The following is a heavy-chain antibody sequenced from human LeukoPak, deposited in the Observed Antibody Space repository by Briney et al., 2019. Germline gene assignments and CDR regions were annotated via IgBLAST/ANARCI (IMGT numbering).Heavy chain of an antibody. D-gene: IGHD3-3*02. J-gene: IGHJ6*03. CDR3: ARGKLGYYYYHMDA. CDR2: LSAYNGDT. V-gene: IGHV1-18*01. Sequence: ASVTVSCKASGYTFTSYGISWVRQAPGQGLEWMGWLSAYNGDTNYAQKLQGSVTITTDESTSTAFMDLSSLRSEDTAVYYCARGKLGYYYYHMDAWGKGTTVTVSS. CDR1: GYTFTSYG.